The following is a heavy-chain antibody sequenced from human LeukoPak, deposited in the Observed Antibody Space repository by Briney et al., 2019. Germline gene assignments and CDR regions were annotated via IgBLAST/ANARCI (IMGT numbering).Heavy chain of an antibody. Sequence: ASVKVSCKASGYTFTGYYMHWVRQAPGQGLEWMGWINPNSGGTNYAQKFQGRVTMTRDTSISTAYMELSGLRSDDTAVYYCARVPLYTYYYGSGSSKRHYYFDYWGQGTLVTVSS. CDR1: GYTFTGYY. V-gene: IGHV1-2*02. CDR2: INPNSGGT. D-gene: IGHD3-10*01. J-gene: IGHJ4*02. CDR3: ARVPLYTYYYGSGSSKRHYYFDY.